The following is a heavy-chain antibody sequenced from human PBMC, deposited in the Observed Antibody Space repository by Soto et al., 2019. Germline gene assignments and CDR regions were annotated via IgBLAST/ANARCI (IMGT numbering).Heavy chain of an antibody. D-gene: IGHD3-10*01. CDR1: GGSFSGYY. CDR2: INHSGST. CDR3: AGERPLLLWFGEVSGWFDP. V-gene: IGHV4-34*01. J-gene: IGHJ5*02. Sequence: SETLSLTCAVYGGSFSGYYWSWIRQPPGKGLEWIGEINHSGSTNYNPSLKSRVTVSVDTSKNQFSLKLSSVTAADTAVYYCAGERPLLLWFGEVSGWFDPWGQGTLVTVSS.